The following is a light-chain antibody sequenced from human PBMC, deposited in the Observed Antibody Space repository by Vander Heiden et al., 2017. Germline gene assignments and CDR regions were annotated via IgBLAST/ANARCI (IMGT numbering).Light chain of an antibody. Sequence: DMQITPSPSSLSSSVGDRVTITCRASQSISSYLHWYQQKPGKVPKLLIYAASSLQCGVPSRFSGSGSGTDFTLTISSLQPEDFATYSCQQSDSTPITFGQGTPVEIK. V-gene: IGKV1-39*01. J-gene: IGKJ5*01. CDR3: QQSDSTPIT. CDR2: AAS. CDR1: QSISSY.